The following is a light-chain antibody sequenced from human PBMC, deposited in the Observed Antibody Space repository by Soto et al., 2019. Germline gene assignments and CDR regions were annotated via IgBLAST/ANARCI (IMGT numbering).Light chain of an antibody. CDR1: NIGRKS. CDR3: QVWDSSSDHVV. J-gene: IGLJ2*01. CDR2: YDS. Sequence: SYELSQPPSVSVAPGKTARIPCGGNNIGRKSVHWYQQKPGQAPVLVIYYDSDRPSGIPERFSGSNSGNTATLTISRVEAGDEADYYCQVWDSSSDHVVFGGGTKLTVL. V-gene: IGLV3-21*04.